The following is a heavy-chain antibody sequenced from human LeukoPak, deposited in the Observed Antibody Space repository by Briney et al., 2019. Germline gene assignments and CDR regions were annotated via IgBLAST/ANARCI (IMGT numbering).Heavy chain of an antibody. CDR2: IYPGGSET. J-gene: IGHJ4*02. Sequence: GESLKISCKGLGYDFSTYWNAWVRQRPGKGLEWMGIIYPGGSETRYDPSLQGQVTISADRSTSTAYLQWSSLRASDTAMYYCARASRDGYNQNFDHWGQGTLVTVSS. CDR3: ARASRDGYNQNFDH. CDR1: GYDFSTYW. V-gene: IGHV5-51*01. D-gene: IGHD5-24*01.